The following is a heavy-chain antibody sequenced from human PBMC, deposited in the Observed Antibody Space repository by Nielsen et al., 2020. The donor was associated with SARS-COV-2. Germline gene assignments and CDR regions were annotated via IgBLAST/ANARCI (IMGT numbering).Heavy chain of an antibody. D-gene: IGHD3-10*01. CDR2: ISWNSGSI. V-gene: IGHV3-9*01. CDR1: GFTFDDYA. J-gene: IGHJ6*02. CDR3: AREQARLWFGELSDPLGMDV. Sequence: SLKISCAASGFTFDDYAMHWVRQAPGKGLEWVSGISWNSGSIGYADSVKGRFTISRDNAKNSLYLQMNSLRAEDTAVYYCAREQARLWFGELSDPLGMDVWGQGTTVTVSS.